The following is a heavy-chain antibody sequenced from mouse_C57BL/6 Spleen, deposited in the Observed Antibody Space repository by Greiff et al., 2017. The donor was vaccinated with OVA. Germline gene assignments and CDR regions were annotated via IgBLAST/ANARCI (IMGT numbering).Heavy chain of an antibody. CDR2: ISDGGSYT. CDR1: GFTFSSYA. V-gene: IGHV5-4*01. D-gene: IGHD2-10*01. CDR3: ARKAYSPFAY. Sequence: DVHLVESGGGLVKPGGSLKLSCAASGFTFSSYAMSWVRQTPEKRLEWVATISDGGSYTYYPDNVKGRFTISRDNAKNNLYLQMSHLKSEDTAMYYCARKAYSPFAYWGQGTLVTVSA. J-gene: IGHJ3*01.